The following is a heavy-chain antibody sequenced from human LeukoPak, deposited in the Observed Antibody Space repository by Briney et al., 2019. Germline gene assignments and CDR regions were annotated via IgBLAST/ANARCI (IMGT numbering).Heavy chain of an antibody. D-gene: IGHD5-12*01. J-gene: IGHJ4*02. CDR2: ISSSSSYI. CDR3: ARVEASGYDYGAFDY. V-gene: IGHV3-21*01. Sequence: GGSLRLSCAASGFTLSSYTMNWVRQAPGKGLEWVSSISSSSSYIYYADSVKGRFTVSRDNARNSLYLQMNSLRAEDTAVYYCARVEASGYDYGAFDYWGQGTLVTVSS. CDR1: GFTLSSYT.